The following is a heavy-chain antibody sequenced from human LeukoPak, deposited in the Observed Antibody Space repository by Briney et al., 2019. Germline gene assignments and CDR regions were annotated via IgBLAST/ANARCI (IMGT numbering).Heavy chain of an antibody. CDR1: GYTFTSYG. J-gene: IGHJ4*02. V-gene: IGHV1-2*04. D-gene: IGHD3-22*01. CDR3: ARDRGGYYYDSSGYSFDY. Sequence: ASVNVSCKASGYTFTSYGISWVRQAPGQGLEWMGWINPNSGGTNYAQKFQGWVTMTRDTSISTAYMELSRLRSDDTAVYYCARDRGGYYYDSSGYSFDYWGQGTLVTVSS. CDR2: INPNSGGT.